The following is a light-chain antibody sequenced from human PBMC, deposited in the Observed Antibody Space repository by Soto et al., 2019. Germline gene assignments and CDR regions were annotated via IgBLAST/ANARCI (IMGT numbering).Light chain of an antibody. Sequence: QSVLTQHASVSGSPGQSITISCTGTSSDVGSYNLVSWYQQHPGKAPKLMIYEGSKRPSGVSNRFSGSKSGNTASLTISGLQAEDEADYYCCSYAGSSPYVFGTGTKLTVL. CDR1: SSDVGSYNL. CDR2: EGS. J-gene: IGLJ1*01. V-gene: IGLV2-23*01. CDR3: CSYAGSSPYV.